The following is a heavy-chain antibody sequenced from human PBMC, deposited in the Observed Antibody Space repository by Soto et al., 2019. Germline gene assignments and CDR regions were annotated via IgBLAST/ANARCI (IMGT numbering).Heavy chain of an antibody. CDR3: TSLILDFGVVPSYYGMDV. D-gene: IGHD3-3*01. CDR2: ISWNSGSI. Sequence: GGSLRLSCAASGFTFDDYAMHWVRQAPGKGLEWVSGISWNSGSIGYADSVKGRFTISRDNAKNSLYLQMNSLKTEDTAVYYCTSLILDFGVVPSYYGMDVWGQGTTVTVSS. CDR1: GFTFDDYA. V-gene: IGHV3-9*01. J-gene: IGHJ6*02.